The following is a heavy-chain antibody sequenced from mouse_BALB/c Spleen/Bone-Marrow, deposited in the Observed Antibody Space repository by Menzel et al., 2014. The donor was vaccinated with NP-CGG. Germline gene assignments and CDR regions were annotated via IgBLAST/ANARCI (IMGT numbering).Heavy chain of an antibody. Sequence: QVQLQQPGAELAKPGASVKMSCKAFGYTFTSYWMYWIKQRPGQGLEWIGYINPSTGYTEYNQKFKDKATLTADKSSNTAYMQLSSLTSEDSAVYYCARKGYGNYHYYAMDYWGQGTSVTVSS. V-gene: IGHV1-7*01. CDR1: GYTFTSYW. D-gene: IGHD2-1*01. J-gene: IGHJ4*01. CDR2: INPSTGYT. CDR3: ARKGYGNYHYYAMDY.